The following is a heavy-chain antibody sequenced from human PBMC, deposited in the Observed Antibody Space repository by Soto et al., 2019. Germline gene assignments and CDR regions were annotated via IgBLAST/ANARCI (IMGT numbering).Heavy chain of an antibody. CDR1: GYTFTSYG. J-gene: IGHJ5*02. V-gene: IGHV1-18*01. CDR3: ARDGASGYAYNWFDP. CDR2: ISAYNGNT. D-gene: IGHD3-22*01. Sequence: ASVKVSCKASGYTFTSYGISCVRQAPGQGLEWMGWISAYNGNTNYAQKLQGRVTMTTDTSTSTAYMELRSLRSDDTAVYYCARDGASGYAYNWFDPWGQGTLVTVSS.